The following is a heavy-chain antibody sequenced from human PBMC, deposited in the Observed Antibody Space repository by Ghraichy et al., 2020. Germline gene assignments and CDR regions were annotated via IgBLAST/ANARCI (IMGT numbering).Heavy chain of an antibody. D-gene: IGHD5-12*01. J-gene: IGHJ5*02. Sequence: GGSLRLSCAASGFSFSSFWMHWVRQVPGKGLVWVSSIKNDATGTFYADSVEGRFTISRDNAKNTLYVQMNSLRVDDTAVYYCAKSGRSDAGYNWFDPWGQGTLVTVSS. CDR1: GFSFSSFW. CDR2: IKNDATGT. CDR3: AKSGRSDAGYNWFDP. V-gene: IGHV3-74*01.